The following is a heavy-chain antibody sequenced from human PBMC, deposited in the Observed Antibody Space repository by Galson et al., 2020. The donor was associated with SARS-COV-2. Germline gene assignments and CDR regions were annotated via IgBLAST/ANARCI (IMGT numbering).Heavy chain of an antibody. Sequence: GESLKISCKASGYTFTGYYLNWVRQAPGQGLEWMGWINPKTGGTEYAQRFQGRVTMTRDTSTSAAYVELSGLRSDDTAVYYCAILIAFPRWGQGTLVTVSS. CDR3: AILIAFPR. J-gene: IGHJ1*01. V-gene: IGHV1-2*02. D-gene: IGHD2-21*01. CDR1: GYTFTGYY. CDR2: INPKTGGT.